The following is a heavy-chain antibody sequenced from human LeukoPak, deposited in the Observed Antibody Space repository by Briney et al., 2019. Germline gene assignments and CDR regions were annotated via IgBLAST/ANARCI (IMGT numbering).Heavy chain of an antibody. D-gene: IGHD2-15*01. CDR2: ISWNGGSI. CDR3: AKAIVDYGYCSGGSCYYFDH. CDR1: GFTFDDYA. V-gene: IGHV3-9*01. J-gene: IGHJ4*02. Sequence: GRSLRLSCAASGFTFDDYAMHWVRQAPGKGLEWVSGISWNGGSIVYADSVKGRFTISRDNAKNSLYLQMNSLRLEDTALYYCAKAIVDYGYCSGGSCYYFDHWGQGTLVTVSS.